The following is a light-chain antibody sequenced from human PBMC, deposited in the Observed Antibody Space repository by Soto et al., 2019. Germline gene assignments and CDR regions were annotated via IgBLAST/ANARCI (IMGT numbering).Light chain of an antibody. V-gene: IGLV2-23*03. CDR3: CSYAGSSTFGV. Sequence: QSALTQPASVSGSPGQSITISCTGTSSDGGSYNLVSWYQQHPGKAPKLMIYEGSKRPSGVSNRFSGFKSGNTASLTISGLQAEDEADYYCCSYAGSSTFGVFGGGTKLTVL. CDR1: SSDGGSYNL. J-gene: IGLJ2*01. CDR2: EGS.